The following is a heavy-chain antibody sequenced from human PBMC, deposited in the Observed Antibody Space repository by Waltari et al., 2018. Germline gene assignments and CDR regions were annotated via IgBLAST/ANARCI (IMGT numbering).Heavy chain of an antibody. CDR1: GGSISSYY. Sequence: QVQLQESGPGLVKPSETLSLTCTVSGGSISSYYWRWTRQPPGKGLEWIGYIYYSGSTYYHPSHRRRATIAVDTSKNQFSLKRSSVTAADTAVYYGARGHPDYGDRGYYYYMDVWGKGTTVTVSS. D-gene: IGHD4-17*01. V-gene: IGHV4-59*01. J-gene: IGHJ6*03. CDR2: IYYSGST. CDR3: ARGHPDYGDRGYYYYMDV.